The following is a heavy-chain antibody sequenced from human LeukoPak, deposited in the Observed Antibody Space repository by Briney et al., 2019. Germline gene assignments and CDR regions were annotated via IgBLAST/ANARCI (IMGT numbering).Heavy chain of an antibody. V-gene: IGHV3-23*01. CDR2: LSGSGLST. J-gene: IGHJ4*02. CDR1: GFTFSSYA. D-gene: IGHD6-13*01. CDR3: AKGGESSSWLFDY. Sequence: PGGSLRLSCAASGFTFSSYAMSWVRQAPGKGLQWVSALSGSGLSTYYPDSVKGRFTISRDNSKNTLYLQMNSLRAEDTAVYYCAKGGESSSWLFDYWGRGTLVPVSS.